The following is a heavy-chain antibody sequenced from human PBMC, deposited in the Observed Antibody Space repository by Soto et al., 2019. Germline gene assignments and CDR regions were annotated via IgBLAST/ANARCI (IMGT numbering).Heavy chain of an antibody. CDR3: ARPDSSSWAAPFGS. D-gene: IGHD6-13*01. CDR1: GDSIRSSSY. J-gene: IGHJ4*02. Sequence: TSETLSLTCTVSGDSIRSSSYWGWLRQAPGKGLQWIGSSSYTGITYFNPSLKSRITISVDTSRNQFSLRLTSVTAADTAVYYCARPDSSSWAAPFGSWGQGTLVTVSS. V-gene: IGHV4-39*01. CDR2: SSYTGIT.